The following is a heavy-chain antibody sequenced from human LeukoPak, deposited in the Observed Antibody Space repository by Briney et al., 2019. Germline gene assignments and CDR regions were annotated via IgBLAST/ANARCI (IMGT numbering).Heavy chain of an antibody. CDR1: GAPISSSTYY. V-gene: IGHV4-39*01. Sequence: SETLSLTCTVSGAPISSSTYYWGWIRQPPGKGLEWIASTHYSANTYYNPSLMSRVTISVDTSKNQFSLKLTSVTAADTAVYYCARQWKYWGQGTLVTVSS. D-gene: IGHD1-1*01. J-gene: IGHJ4*02. CDR2: THYSANT. CDR3: ARQWKY.